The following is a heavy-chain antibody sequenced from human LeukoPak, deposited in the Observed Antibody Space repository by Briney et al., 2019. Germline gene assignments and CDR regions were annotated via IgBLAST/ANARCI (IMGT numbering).Heavy chain of an antibody. J-gene: IGHJ3*02. Sequence: ASVKVSCKASGYTFTSYYMHWVRQAPGQGLEWMGWISAYNGNTNFAQKLQDRVTMTTDTSTSTAYMELRSLRSDDTAVYYCARVGPSPGVDAFDIWGQGTMVTVSS. CDR3: ARVGPSPGVDAFDI. V-gene: IGHV1-18*04. CDR1: GYTFTSYY. CDR2: ISAYNGNT. D-gene: IGHD7-27*01.